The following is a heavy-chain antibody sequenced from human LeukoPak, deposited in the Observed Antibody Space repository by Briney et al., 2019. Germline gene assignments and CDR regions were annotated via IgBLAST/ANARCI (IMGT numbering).Heavy chain of an antibody. CDR1: GFTFSDYY. Sequence: GGSLRLSCAASGFTFSDYYMNWIRQAPGKGLEWLSFISSSGSTTYYADSVKGRFTISRDNAENSLFLQMNSLRAEDTAVYYCARGPNREIAPTGGWPSYYFDYWGQGTLVTVSS. D-gene: IGHD6-19*01. CDR2: ISSSGSTT. J-gene: IGHJ4*02. CDR3: ARGPNREIAPTGGWPSYYFDY. V-gene: IGHV3-11*01.